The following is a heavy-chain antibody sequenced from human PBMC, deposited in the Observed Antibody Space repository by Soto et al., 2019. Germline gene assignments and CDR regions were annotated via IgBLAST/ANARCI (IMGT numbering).Heavy chain of an antibody. Sequence: EVQMLESGEGLVQPGGSLRLSCAASGFTFSSYAMSWVRQAPGKGLEWVSTISGSGGSTYYADSVKDRFTISRDNSKNTLYLQMNSLRAEDTAVYYCAKGSSGWYERFDYWGQGTLVTVSS. V-gene: IGHV3-23*01. CDR2: ISGSGGST. CDR3: AKGSSGWYERFDY. J-gene: IGHJ4*02. D-gene: IGHD6-19*01. CDR1: GFTFSSYA.